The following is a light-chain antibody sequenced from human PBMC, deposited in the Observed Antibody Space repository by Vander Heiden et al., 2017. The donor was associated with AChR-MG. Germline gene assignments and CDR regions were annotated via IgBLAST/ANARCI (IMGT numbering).Light chain of an antibody. Sequence: QAVVPQEPSLPVSPGGPVTLTCGSRTGAVPSGHSPSWFQQKPGQAHRILIYDTSNKHAWTPARFAGSLRGGTAALTLSGAQPEDEAEYYCGLYYSCTRLVFGGGTKLTVL. CDR2: DTS. CDR1: TGAVPSGHS. J-gene: IGLJ2*01. V-gene: IGLV7-46*01. CDR3: GLYYSCTRLV.